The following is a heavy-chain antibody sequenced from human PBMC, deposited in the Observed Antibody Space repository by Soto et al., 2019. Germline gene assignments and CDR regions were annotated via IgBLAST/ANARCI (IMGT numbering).Heavy chain of an antibody. V-gene: IGHV3-9*01. CDR2: ISWNSGSI. Sequence: EVQLVESRGGLVQPGRSLRLSCAASGFTFDDYAMHWVRQAPGKGLEWVSGISWNSGSIGYADSVKGRFTISRDNAKNSLYLQMNSLRAEDTALYYCARGVATRKKLDYWGQGTLVTVSS. CDR1: GFTFDDYA. D-gene: IGHD5-12*01. J-gene: IGHJ4*02. CDR3: ARGVATRKKLDY.